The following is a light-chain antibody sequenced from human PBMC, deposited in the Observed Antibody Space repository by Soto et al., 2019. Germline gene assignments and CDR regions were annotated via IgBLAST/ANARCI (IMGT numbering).Light chain of an antibody. J-gene: IGKJ1*01. CDR1: QSIGSR. CDR3: QQYNSYWT. Sequence: DIQMTQSPSSLSASVGDSVIITCRASQSIGSRLSWYQQKPGKAPNLLIYAASRLRSGVPSRFSGSKSGTDFTLTISDLQPEDFAAYYCQQYNSYWTFGQGTKVDIK. V-gene: IGKV1-39*01. CDR2: AAS.